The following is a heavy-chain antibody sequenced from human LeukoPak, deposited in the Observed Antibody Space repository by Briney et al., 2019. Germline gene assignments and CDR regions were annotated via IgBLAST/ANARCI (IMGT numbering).Heavy chain of an antibody. CDR2: INPSGGST. CDR1: GYTFTSYY. D-gene: IGHD3-3*01. J-gene: IGHJ3*01. CDR3: ARASFPFLEWTTSIPFDV. Sequence: ASVKVSCKASGYTFTSYYMHWVRQAPGQGLEWMGIINPSGGSTSYAQKFQGRVTMTRDTSTSTVYMELSNLRSEDTAVYYCARASFPFLEWTTSIPFDVWGQGTVVIVSS. V-gene: IGHV1-46*01.